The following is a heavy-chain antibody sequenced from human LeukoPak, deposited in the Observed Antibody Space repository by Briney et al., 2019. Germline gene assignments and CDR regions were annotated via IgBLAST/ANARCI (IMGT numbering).Heavy chain of an antibody. J-gene: IGHJ4*02. D-gene: IGHD2-8*01. Sequence: GGSLRLSCAASGFTFSSYSMNWVRQAPGKGLEWVSSISSSSSYIYYADSVKGRFTISRDNAKNSLYLQMNSLRAEDTAVYYCARGALVYAILNDFDYWGQGTLVTVSS. CDR3: ARGALVYAILNDFDY. V-gene: IGHV3-21*01. CDR2: ISSSSSYI. CDR1: GFTFSSYS.